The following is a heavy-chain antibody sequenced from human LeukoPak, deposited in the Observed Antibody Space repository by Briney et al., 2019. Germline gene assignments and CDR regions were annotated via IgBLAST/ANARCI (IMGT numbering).Heavy chain of an antibody. Sequence: VASVKVSCKASGYTFTSYYMHWVRQAPGQGLQWMGIINPSGGSTDYAQNFQGRVTMTRDTSTSTVYMELSSLRSEDTAVYYCTRRGHSGTYRQGSVALDIWGQGTMVTVSS. CDR1: GYTFTSYY. CDR2: INPSGGST. CDR3: TRRGHSGTYRQGSVALDI. D-gene: IGHD1-26*01. V-gene: IGHV1-46*01. J-gene: IGHJ3*02.